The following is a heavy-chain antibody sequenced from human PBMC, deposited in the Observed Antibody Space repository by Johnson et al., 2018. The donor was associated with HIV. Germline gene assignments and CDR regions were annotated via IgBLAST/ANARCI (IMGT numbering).Heavy chain of an antibody. J-gene: IGHJ3*02. D-gene: IGHD4-11*01. CDR2: ISSSGSSR. V-gene: IGHV3-11*01. CDR3: ARDYRGALDI. Sequence: QVQLVESGGGLVKPGGSLRFSCAAYGFTVSSNYMSWVRQAPGKGLEWVSYISSSGSSRYYADSVKGRFTITRDNVKNSLYMQMNSLRVEDTAVYFCARDYRGALDIWGQGTMVTVSS. CDR1: GFTVSSNY.